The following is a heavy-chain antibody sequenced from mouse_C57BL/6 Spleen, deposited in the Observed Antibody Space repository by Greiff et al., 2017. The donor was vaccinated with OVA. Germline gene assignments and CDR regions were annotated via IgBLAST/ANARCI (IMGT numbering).Heavy chain of an antibody. V-gene: IGHV5-9-1*02. CDR2: ISSGGDYI. Sequence: EVKVVESGEGLVKPGGSLKLSCAASGFTFSSYAMSWVRQTPEKRLEWVAYISSGGDYIYYADTVKGRFTISRDNARNTLYLQMSSLKSEDTAMYYCTRLITTVVEYYAMDYWGQGTSVTVSS. CDR3: TRLITTVVEYYAMDY. J-gene: IGHJ4*01. D-gene: IGHD1-1*01. CDR1: GFTFSSYA.